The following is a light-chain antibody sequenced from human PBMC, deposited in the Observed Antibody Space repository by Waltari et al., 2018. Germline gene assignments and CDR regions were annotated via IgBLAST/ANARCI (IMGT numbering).Light chain of an antibody. CDR2: DAS. J-gene: IGKJ1*01. CDR1: QSVSSY. V-gene: IGKV3-11*01. Sequence: EIVLTQSPATLSLSPGERATLSCRASQSVSSYLAWYQQKPGQAPRLLIYDASNRATGIPARFSGSGSGTDFTLTISSLGPEDFAVYYCQQRSNWQTTFGQGTKVEIK. CDR3: QQRSNWQTT.